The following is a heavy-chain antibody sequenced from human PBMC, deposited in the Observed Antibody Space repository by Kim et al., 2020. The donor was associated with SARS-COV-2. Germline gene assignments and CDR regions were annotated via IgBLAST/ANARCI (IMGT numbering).Heavy chain of an antibody. V-gene: IGHV1-46*01. CDR3: ARDPAYYYGSGSPLSMDV. CDR1: GYTFTSYY. CDR2: INPSGGST. Sequence: ASVKVSCKASGYTFTSYYMHWVRQAPGQGLEWMGIINPSGGSTSYAQKFQGRVTMTRDTSTSTVYMELSSLRSEDTAVYYCARDPAYYYGSGSPLSMDVWGQGTTVTVSS. D-gene: IGHD3-10*01. J-gene: IGHJ6*02.